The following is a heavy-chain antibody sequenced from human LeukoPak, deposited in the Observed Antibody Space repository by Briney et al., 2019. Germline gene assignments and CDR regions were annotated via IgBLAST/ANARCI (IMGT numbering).Heavy chain of an antibody. CDR2: ISGNGGGT. V-gene: IGHV3-23*01. D-gene: IGHD1-26*01. CDR3: AKDLGRYRNNFFDY. J-gene: IGHJ4*02. Sequence: GGSLRLSCAASGFTFSSIAMSWVPQAPEKGLEWGSNISGNGGGTYYADSVKGRFTIYRDDSKNTLYLQMNSLRADDTAVYYCAKDLGRYRNNFFDYWGQGNLVTVSS. CDR1: GFTFSSIA.